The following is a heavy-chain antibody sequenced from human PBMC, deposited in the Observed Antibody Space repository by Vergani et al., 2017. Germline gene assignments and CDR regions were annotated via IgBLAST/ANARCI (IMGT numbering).Heavy chain of an antibody. Sequence: QVQLVQSGAEVKKPGASVKVSCKASGYTFTGYYMHWLRQAPGQGLEWMGWINPNSGGTNYAQKFQGRVTMTRDTSISTAYMELSRLRADDTAVYYCARGEYDFWSGYRYFDYWGQGTLVTVSS. CDR2: INPNSGGT. CDR3: ARGEYDFWSGYRYFDY. CDR1: GYTFTGYY. J-gene: IGHJ4*02. D-gene: IGHD3-3*01. V-gene: IGHV1-2*02.